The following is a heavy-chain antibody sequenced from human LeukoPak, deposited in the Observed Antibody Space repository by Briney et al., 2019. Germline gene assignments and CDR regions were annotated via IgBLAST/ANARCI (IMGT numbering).Heavy chain of an antibody. CDR2: INYIGST. D-gene: IGHD5-18*01. V-gene: IGHV4-59*01. Sequence: SETLSLTCTVPGGSISRYSWSWIRQPPGEGLEWIGYINYIGSTNYNPSLKSRVTISVDTSKNQFSLKLSSVTAADTAVYYCARSRGYTYDLSPFDYWGQGTLVTVSS. CDR3: ARSRGYTYDLSPFDY. J-gene: IGHJ4*02. CDR1: GGSISRYS.